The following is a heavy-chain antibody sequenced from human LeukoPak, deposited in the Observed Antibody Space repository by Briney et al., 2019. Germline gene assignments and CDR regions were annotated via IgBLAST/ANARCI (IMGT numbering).Heavy chain of an antibody. CDR2: ISGSGGST. V-gene: IGHV3-23*01. CDR3: AKDLHDYVWGSLVDY. J-gene: IGHJ4*02. CDR1: GFTFSSYA. D-gene: IGHD3-16*01. Sequence: GGSLRLSCAASGFTFSSYAMSWVRQAPGKGLEWVSAISGSGGSTYYADSVKGRFTISRDNSKNTLYLQMNSLRAEDTAVYYCAKDLHDYVWGSLVDYWGQGTLVTVSS.